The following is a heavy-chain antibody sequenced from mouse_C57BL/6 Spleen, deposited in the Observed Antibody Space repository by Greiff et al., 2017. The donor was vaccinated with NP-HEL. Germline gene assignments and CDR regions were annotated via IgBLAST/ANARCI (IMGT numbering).Heavy chain of an antibody. V-gene: IGHV1-59*01. CDR1: GYTFTSYW. J-gene: IGHJ4*01. CDR2: IDPSDSYT. D-gene: IGHD1-1*01. Sequence: QVQLQQPGAELVRPGTSVKLSCKASGYTFTSYWMHWVKQRPGQGLEWIGVIDPSDSYTNYNQKFKGKATLTVDTSSSTAYMQLSSLTSEDSAVYYCARGGFGSLAMDYWGQGTSVTVSS. CDR3: ARGGFGSLAMDY.